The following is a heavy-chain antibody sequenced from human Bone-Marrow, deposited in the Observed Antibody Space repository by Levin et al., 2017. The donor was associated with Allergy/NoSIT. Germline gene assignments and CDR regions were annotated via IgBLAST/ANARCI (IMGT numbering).Heavy chain of an antibody. CDR2: FDPEDGET. J-gene: IGHJ4*02. V-gene: IGHV1-24*01. D-gene: IGHD6-19*01. CDR3: ATALVRLYSSGWAFDY. CDR1: GYTLTELS. Sequence: ASVKVSCKVSGYTLTELSMHWVRQAPGKGLEWMGGFDPEDGETIYAQKFQGRVTMTEDTSTDTAYMELSSLRSEDTAVYYCATALVRLYSSGWAFDYWGQGTLVTVSS.